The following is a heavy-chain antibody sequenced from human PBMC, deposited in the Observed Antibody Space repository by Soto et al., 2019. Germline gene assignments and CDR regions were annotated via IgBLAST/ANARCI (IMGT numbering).Heavy chain of an antibody. CDR3: ARAPDGTDWFDP. V-gene: IGHV1-69*02. D-gene: IGHD1-1*01. CDR2: IIPILGIA. J-gene: IGHJ5*02. Sequence: GASVKVSCKASGGTFSSYTISWVRQAPGQGLEWMGRIIPILGIANYAQKFQGRVTITADKSTSTAYMELSSLRSEDTAVYYCARAPDGTDWFDPWGQGTLVTVSS. CDR1: GGTFSSYT.